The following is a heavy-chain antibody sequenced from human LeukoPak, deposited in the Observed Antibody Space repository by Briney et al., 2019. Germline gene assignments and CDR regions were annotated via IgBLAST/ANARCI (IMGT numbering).Heavy chain of an antibody. CDR3: ARETPDSSSWTVFDY. CDR1: GGSISSYY. V-gene: IGHV4-59*12. D-gene: IGHD6-13*01. J-gene: IGHJ4*02. Sequence: PSETLSLTCTVSGGSISSYYWSWIRQPPGKGLEWIGYIYYSGSTSYNPSLKSRVTISVDTSKKQFPLKLSSVTAADTAVYYCARETPDSSSWTVFDYWGQGTLVTVSS. CDR2: IYYSGST.